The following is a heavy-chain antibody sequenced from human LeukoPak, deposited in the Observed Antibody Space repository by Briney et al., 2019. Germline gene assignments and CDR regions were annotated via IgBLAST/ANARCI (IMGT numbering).Heavy chain of an antibody. V-gene: IGHV1-69*02. CDR2: IIPILGIA. J-gene: IGHJ3*02. CDR1: GGTFSSYT. D-gene: IGHD1-26*01. Sequence: ASVKVSCKASGGTFSSYTISWVRQAPGQGLEWMGRIIPILGIANYAQKFQGRATITADKSTSTAYMELSSLRSEDTAVYYCARTEWELRDAFDIWGQGTMVTVSS. CDR3: ARTEWELRDAFDI.